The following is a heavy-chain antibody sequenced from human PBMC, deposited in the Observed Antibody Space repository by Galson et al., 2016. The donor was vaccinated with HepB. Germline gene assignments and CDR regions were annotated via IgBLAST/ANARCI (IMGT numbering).Heavy chain of an antibody. CDR2: VSGSGGST. V-gene: IGHV3-23*01. Sequence: SLRLSCAASGFTFTSYAMSWVRQAPGKGLEWLSSVSGSGGSTCYADSVRGRFIISRDSSENTLYLQMNTLRGDDTALYYCAKAGYNWHGRNNWFDSWGQGTLVTVSS. D-gene: IGHD1-20*01. CDR1: GFTFTSYA. CDR3: AKAGYNWHGRNNWFDS. J-gene: IGHJ5*01.